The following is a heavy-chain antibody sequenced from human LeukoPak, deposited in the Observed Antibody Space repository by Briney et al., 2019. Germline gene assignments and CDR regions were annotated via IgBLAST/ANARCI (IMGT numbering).Heavy chain of an antibody. Sequence: SAKVSCKASGGTFSSYAISWVRQAPGQGLEWMGGIIPIFGTANYAQKFQGRVTITADESTSTAYMELSSLRSEDTAVYYCAREGLPYYYGSGSFSSPFDYWGQGTLVTVSS. CDR2: IIPIFGTA. J-gene: IGHJ4*02. D-gene: IGHD3-10*01. CDR3: AREGLPYYYGSGSFSSPFDY. CDR1: GGTFSSYA. V-gene: IGHV1-69*01.